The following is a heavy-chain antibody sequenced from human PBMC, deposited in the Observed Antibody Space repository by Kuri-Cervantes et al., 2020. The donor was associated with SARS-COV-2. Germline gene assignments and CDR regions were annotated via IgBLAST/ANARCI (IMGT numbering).Heavy chain of an antibody. CDR2: INHSGGT. CDR1: GGSLSGHQ. Sequence: GSLRLSCAVFGGSLSGHQWSWIRQPPGKGLEWIGEINHSGGTSYNSSLRSRLTISVDTSKNQFSLKLTSVTAADAAVYYCARGLIGLVPPPVLGLGPLYYYYNMGVWGQGTTVTVSS. D-gene: IGHD3-10*01. V-gene: IGHV4-34*01. CDR3: ARGLIGLVPPPVLGLGPLYYYYNMGV. J-gene: IGHJ6*02.